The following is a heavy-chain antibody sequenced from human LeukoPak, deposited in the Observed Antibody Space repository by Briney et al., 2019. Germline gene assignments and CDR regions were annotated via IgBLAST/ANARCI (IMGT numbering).Heavy chain of an antibody. CDR3: ASVSASTRYYFDY. J-gene: IGHJ4*02. CDR1: GFTFSSYS. D-gene: IGHD2-2*01. CDR2: ISSSSSTI. V-gene: IGHV3-48*02. Sequence: GGSLRLSCAASGFTFSSYSMSWVRQAPGKGLEWVSYISSSSSTIYYADSVKGRFTISRDNAKNSLYLQMNSLRDEDTAVYYCASVSASTRYYFDYWGQGTLVTVSS.